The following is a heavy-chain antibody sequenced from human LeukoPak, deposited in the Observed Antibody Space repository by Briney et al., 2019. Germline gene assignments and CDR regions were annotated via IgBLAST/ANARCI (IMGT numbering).Heavy chain of an antibody. J-gene: IGHJ5*02. D-gene: IGHD1-1*01. CDR3: AREARWRYASFFDP. V-gene: IGHV4-61*02. CDR2: IYTSGST. CDR1: GGSISSGSYY. Sequence: SETLSLTCTVSGGSISSGSYYWSWIRQPAGKGLEWIGRIYTSGSTNYNPSLKSRVTISVDTSKNQFSLKLSSVTAADTAVYYCAREARWRYASFFDPWGQGTLVTVSS.